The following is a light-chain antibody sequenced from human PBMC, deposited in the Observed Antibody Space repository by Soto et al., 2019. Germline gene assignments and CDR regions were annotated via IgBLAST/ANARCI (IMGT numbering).Light chain of an antibody. Sequence: DIQMTQSPSTLSASVGDRVTFTCRASQSVSSWLAWYQQKPGKAPRLLIYDVSSLESGVPSRFSGSGSGTEFTLTISSLQPDDSATYYCQHYKTYWTFGQGTKVDI. CDR1: QSVSSW. J-gene: IGKJ1*01. CDR3: QHYKTYWT. CDR2: DVS. V-gene: IGKV1-5*01.